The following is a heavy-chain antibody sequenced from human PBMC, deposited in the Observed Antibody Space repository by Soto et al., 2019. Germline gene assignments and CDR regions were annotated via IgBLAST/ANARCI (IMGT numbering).Heavy chain of an antibody. V-gene: IGHV4-34*01. J-gene: IGHJ4*02. D-gene: IGHD3-10*01. CDR1: GGSFSGYY. Sequence: SETLSLTCAVYGGSFSGYYWSWIRQPPGKGLEWIGEINHSGSTNYNPSLKSRVTISVDTSKNQFSLKLSSVTAADTAVYYCARAPLYGSGKRYDYWGQGTLVTVSS. CDR2: INHSGST. CDR3: ARAPLYGSGKRYDY.